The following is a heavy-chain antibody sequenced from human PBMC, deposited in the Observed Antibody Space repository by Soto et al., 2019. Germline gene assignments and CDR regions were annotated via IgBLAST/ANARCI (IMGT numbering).Heavy chain of an antibody. CDR3: ARVQGSSWATGDYIDS. CDR1: GFTFSSYS. J-gene: IGHJ4*02. Sequence: EVQLVESGGGLVKPGGSLRLSCAASGFTFSSYSMNWVRQAPGKGLEWVSSISSSSSYIYYADSVKGRFTISRDNAKNSLYLQMNSLRAEDTAVYYCARVQGSSWATGDYIDSRGQGTLVTVSS. CDR2: ISSSSSYI. V-gene: IGHV3-21*01. D-gene: IGHD6-13*01.